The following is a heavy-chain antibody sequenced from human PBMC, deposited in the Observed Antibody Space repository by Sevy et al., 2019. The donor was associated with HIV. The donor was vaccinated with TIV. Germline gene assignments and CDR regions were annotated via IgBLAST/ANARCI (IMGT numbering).Heavy chain of an antibody. D-gene: IGHD2-2*01. CDR2: ISSNGGST. J-gene: IGHJ6*03. CDR1: GFTFSSYA. CDR3: VKELGYCSSTSCLKYYYYYMDV. V-gene: IGHV3-64D*06. Sequence: GGTLRLSCSASGFTFSSYAMHWVRQAPGKGLEYVSAISSNGGSTYYADSMKGRFTISRDNSKNTLYLQMSSLRAEDTAVYYCVKELGYCSSTSCLKYYYYYMDVWGKGTTVTVSS.